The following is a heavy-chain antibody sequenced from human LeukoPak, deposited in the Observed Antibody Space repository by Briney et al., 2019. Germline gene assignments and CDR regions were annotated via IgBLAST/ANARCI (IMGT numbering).Heavy chain of an antibody. CDR3: AAGFPIWFGELSDYYYGMDV. D-gene: IGHD3-10*01. V-gene: IGHV1-58*02. J-gene: IGHJ6*02. CDR2: IVVGSGNT. Sequence: GASVKVSCKASGFTFTSSAMQWVRQARGQRLEWIGWIVVGSGNTNYAQKFQERVTITRDMSTSTAYMELSSLRSEDTAVYYCAAGFPIWFGELSDYYYGMDVWGQGTTVTVSS. CDR1: GFTFTSSA.